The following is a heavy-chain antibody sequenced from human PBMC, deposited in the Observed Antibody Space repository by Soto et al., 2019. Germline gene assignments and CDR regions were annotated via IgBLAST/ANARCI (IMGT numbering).Heavy chain of an antibody. CDR1: GCTFISYA. CDR2: IIPIFGTA. CDR3: ASSIVVVVAARDSGYYYYGMDV. J-gene: IGHJ6*02. Sequence: SLKVSCKASGCTFISYAMSWVRQAPGQGLEWMGGIIPIFGTANYAQKFQGRVTITADKSTSTAYMELSSLRAEDTAVYYCASSIVVVVAARDSGYYYYGMDVWGQGTTVTVSS. D-gene: IGHD2-15*01. V-gene: IGHV1-69*06.